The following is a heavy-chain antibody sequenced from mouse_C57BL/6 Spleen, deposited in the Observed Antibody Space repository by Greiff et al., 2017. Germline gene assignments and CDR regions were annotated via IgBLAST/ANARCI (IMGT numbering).Heavy chain of an antibody. CDR3: ASYGKGYAMDY. CDR1: GYAFSSSW. V-gene: IGHV1-82*01. D-gene: IGHD2-1*01. CDR2: IYPGDGDT. Sequence: VQLQQSGPELVKPGASVKISCKASGYAFSSSWMNWVKQRPGKGLEWIGRIYPGDGDTNYNGKFKGKATLTADNSSSTAYMQLSSLTSEDSAVYFCASYGKGYAMDYWGQGTSVTVSS. J-gene: IGHJ4*01.